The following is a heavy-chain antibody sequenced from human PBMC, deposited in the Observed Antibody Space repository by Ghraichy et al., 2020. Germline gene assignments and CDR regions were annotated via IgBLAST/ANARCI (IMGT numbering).Heavy chain of an antibody. CDR3: AKKSVLAAAGSSPFDY. J-gene: IGHJ4*02. CDR2: ISGSGGST. Sequence: GGSLRLSCAASGFTFSNYAMSWVRQAPGKGLEWVSAISGSGGSTYYADSVKGRFTISRDNSKNTLYLQMNRLRGEDTAVYYCAKKSVLAAAGSSPFDYWGQGTLVTVSS. V-gene: IGHV3-23*01. CDR1: GFTFSNYA. D-gene: IGHD6-13*01.